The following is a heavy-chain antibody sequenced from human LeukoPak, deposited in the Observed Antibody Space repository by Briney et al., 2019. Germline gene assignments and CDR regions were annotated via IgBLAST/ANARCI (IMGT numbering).Heavy chain of an antibody. J-gene: IGHJ4*02. D-gene: IGHD6-13*01. CDR3: ARELSSSILQFDY. CDR2: IYYSGST. Sequence: PSETLTLTCTVSGGSISSSSYYWGWIRQPPGKGLEWIGSIYYSGSTYYNPSLKSRVTISVDTSKNQFSLKLSSVTAADTAVYYCARELSSSILQFDYWGQGTLVSVSS. CDR1: GGSISSSSYY. V-gene: IGHV4-39*07.